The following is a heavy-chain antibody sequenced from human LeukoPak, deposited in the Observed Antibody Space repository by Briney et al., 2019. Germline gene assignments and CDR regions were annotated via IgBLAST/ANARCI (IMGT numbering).Heavy chain of an antibody. V-gene: IGHV1-18*01. CDR2: INPQKRDT. CDR1: GYTFSSYG. CDR3: ARRKYGADYNGMDV. D-gene: IGHD4/OR15-4a*01. J-gene: IGHJ6*02. Sequence: ASVKVSCKASGYTFSSYGMNGVGLAPGRGREGMAWINPQKRDTHYAQKFQGRVTVTAGTSTNTAYMELSSLRSDDTPIYYCARRKYGADYNGMDVWGQGTTVTVSS.